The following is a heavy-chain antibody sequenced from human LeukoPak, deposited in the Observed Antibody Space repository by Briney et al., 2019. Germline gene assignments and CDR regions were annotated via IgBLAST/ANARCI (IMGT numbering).Heavy chain of an antibody. CDR1: GYSLPHYW. CDR3: ARPYNTGRHDPYDL. D-gene: IGHD1-26*01. V-gene: IGHV5-51*01. J-gene: IGHJ3*01. CDR2: VSPVDSDA. Sequence: GESLMIYCKGFGYSLPHYWIAWVRQMPGKGLEWMGTVSPVDSDARYSPSFQGQVTISADSSVTTAYVEWSSLKASDGGLYFCARPYNTGRHDPYDLWGQGTKVFVSS.